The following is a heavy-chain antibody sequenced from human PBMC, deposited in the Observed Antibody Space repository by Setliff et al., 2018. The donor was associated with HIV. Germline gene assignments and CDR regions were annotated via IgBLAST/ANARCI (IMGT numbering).Heavy chain of an antibody. CDR2: IYYTGST. V-gene: IGHV4-61*10. CDR1: GGSITRGDEY. Sequence: SETLSLTCIVSGGSITRGDEYWSWIRQPAGKGPEWVGRIYYTGSTDFNPSLKSRVSISIDTSNSRFSLSLTSVTAADTAVYYCAREVRWELPQGFDHWGQGSQVTVSS. D-gene: IGHD1-26*01. J-gene: IGHJ4*02. CDR3: AREVRWELPQGFDH.